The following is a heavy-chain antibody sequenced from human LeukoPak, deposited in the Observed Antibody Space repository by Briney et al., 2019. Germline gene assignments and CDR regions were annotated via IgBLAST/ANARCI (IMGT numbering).Heavy chain of an antibody. J-gene: IGHJ4*02. CDR1: GGSLSGYY. Sequence: PSETLSLTCAVYGGSLSGYYWSWIRQPPGKGLEWIGEINHSGSTNYNPSLKSRVTISVDTSKTQFSLKLSSVTAADTAVYYCARGRISQWLVRFDYWGQGTLVTVSS. CDR2: INHSGST. D-gene: IGHD6-19*01. V-gene: IGHV4-34*01. CDR3: ARGRISQWLVRFDY.